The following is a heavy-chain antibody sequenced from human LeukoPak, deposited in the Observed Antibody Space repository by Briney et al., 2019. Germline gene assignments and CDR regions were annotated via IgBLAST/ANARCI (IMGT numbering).Heavy chain of an antibody. D-gene: IGHD2-15*01. CDR1: GFTVSSNY. V-gene: IGHV3-53*04. J-gene: IGHJ5*02. CDR2: IYSGGST. Sequence: GKSLRLSCAASGFTVSSNYMSWVRQAPGKGLEWVSVIYSGGSTYYADSVKGRFTISRHNSKNTLYLQMNSLRAEDTAVYYCAREGLQDGNWFDPWGQGTLVTVSS. CDR3: AREGLQDGNWFDP.